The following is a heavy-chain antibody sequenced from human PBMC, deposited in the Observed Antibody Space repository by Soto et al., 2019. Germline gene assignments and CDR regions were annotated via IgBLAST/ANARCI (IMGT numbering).Heavy chain of an antibody. V-gene: IGHV4-4*02. CDR2: IYHSGST. Sequence: SETLSLTCAVSSGSISSSNWWSWVRQPPGKGLEWIGEIYHSGSTNYNPSLKSRVTISVDKSKNQFSLKLSSVTAADTAVYYCARDPRITIFGVARDYYMDVWGKGTTVTVSS. CDR3: ARDPRITIFGVARDYYMDV. CDR1: SGSISSSNW. D-gene: IGHD3-3*01. J-gene: IGHJ6*03.